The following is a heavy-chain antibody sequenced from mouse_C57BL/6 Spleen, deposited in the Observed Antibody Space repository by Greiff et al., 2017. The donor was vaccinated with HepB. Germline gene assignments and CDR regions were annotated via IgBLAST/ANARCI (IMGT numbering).Heavy chain of an antibody. V-gene: IGHV2-5*01. J-gene: IGHJ4*01. CDR2: IWRGGST. D-gene: IGHD2-5*01. CDR1: GFSFTSYG. CDR3: AKNFCYYNNYQAMDY. Sequence: VQLQQSGPGLVQPSQSLSITCTVSGFSFTSYGVHWVRQSPGKGLEWLGVIWRGGSTNYNAAFLSRLSITKDNTKTQVFFNMNSLHADDAAIYYCAKNFCYYNNYQAMDYWGQGTSVTVSS.